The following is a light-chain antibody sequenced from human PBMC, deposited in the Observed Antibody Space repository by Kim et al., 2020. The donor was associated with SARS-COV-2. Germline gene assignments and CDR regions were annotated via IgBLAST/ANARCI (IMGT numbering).Light chain of an antibody. J-gene: IGLJ2*01. Sequence: GQTCTISCTGTSSGVGGHKYVSWYQQQPSKAPHLMIYVGSNRPSGVAHLFAGSKSGNAAFLTIPRQQAADRADYYCRSSTTSSTVVFGGGTQLTV. CDR3: RSSTTSSTVV. V-gene: IGLV2-14*03. CDR1: SSGVGGHKY. CDR2: VGS.